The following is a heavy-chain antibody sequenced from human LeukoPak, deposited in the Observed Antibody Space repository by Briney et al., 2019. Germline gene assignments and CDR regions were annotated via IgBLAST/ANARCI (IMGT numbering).Heavy chain of an antibody. J-gene: IGHJ4*02. CDR3: ARVSHYYGSEIEY. Sequence: ASVKVSCKASGYTFTSYGITWVRQAPGQGHEWMGWISAYNGNTNYAQKVQGRVTMTTDTSTSTAYMELRSLRSDDTAVYYCARVSHYYGSEIEYWGQGTLVTVSS. D-gene: IGHD3-10*01. CDR1: GYTFTSYG. CDR2: ISAYNGNT. V-gene: IGHV1-18*01.